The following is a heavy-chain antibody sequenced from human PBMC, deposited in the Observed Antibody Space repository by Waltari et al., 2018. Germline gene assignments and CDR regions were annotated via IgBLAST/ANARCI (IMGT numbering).Heavy chain of an antibody. CDR1: GFTFSSYA. CDR2: ISYDGSNK. Sequence: QVQLVESGGGVVQPGRSLRLSCAASGFTFSSYAMHWVRQAPGKGLEWVAVISYDGSNKYYADSVKGRFTISRDNSKNTLYLQMNSLRAEDTAVYYCARVPGGEGYYMDVWGKGTTVTVSS. V-gene: IGHV3-30-3*01. J-gene: IGHJ6*03. D-gene: IGHD3-10*01. CDR3: ARVPGGEGYYMDV.